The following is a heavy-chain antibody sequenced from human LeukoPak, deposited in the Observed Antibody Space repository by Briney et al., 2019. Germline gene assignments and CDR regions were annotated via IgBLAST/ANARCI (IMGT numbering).Heavy chain of an antibody. CDR1: GFTFGDYA. J-gene: IGHJ5*02. V-gene: IGHV3-49*04. D-gene: IGHD4-23*01. CDR2: IRSKVHGGTA. CDR3: TRPSTVGPWFDP. Sequence: GGSLRLSCTASGFTFGDYAMNWVRQAPGKGLEWVAFIRSKVHGGTAEYAASVKGRFTISRDDSKSIVYLQMNSLETEDTAVYYCTRPSTVGPWFDPWGQGTLVTVSS.